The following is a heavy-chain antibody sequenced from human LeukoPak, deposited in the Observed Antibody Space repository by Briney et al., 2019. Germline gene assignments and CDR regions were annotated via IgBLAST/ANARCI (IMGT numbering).Heavy chain of an antibody. V-gene: IGHV3-23*01. J-gene: IGHJ4*02. CDR3: AKRWLQSSLRDY. CDR2: ISGSGGST. Sequence: PGGSLRLSCAASGFTFSSYGMSWVRQAPGKGLEWVSAISGSGGSTYYADSVKGRFTISRDNSKNTLYLQMNSLRAEDTAVYYCAKRWLQSSLRDYWGQGTLVTVSS. CDR1: GFTFSSYG. D-gene: IGHD5-24*01.